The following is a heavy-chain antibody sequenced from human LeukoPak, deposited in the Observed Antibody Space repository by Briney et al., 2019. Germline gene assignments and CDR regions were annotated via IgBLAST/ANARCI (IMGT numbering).Heavy chain of an antibody. CDR3: ARSLVVPAAPPRYYYMDV. CDR2: IYHSGST. Sequence: SETLSLTCTVSGYSISSGYYWGWIRQPPGKGLEWIGSIYHSGSTYYNPSLKSRVTISVDTSKNQFSLKLSSVTAADTAVYYCARSLVVPAAPPRYYYMDVWGKGTTVTISS. CDR1: GYSISSGYY. J-gene: IGHJ6*03. V-gene: IGHV4-38-2*02. D-gene: IGHD2-2*01.